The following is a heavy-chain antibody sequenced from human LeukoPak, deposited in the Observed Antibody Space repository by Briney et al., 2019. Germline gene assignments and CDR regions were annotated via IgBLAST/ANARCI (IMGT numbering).Heavy chain of an antibody. Sequence: ASVKVSCEASGYSFTGYYIQWVRQAPGQGLEWLGRINPNSGDTNYAQKSQGRVTMTRDTSVSTVYMELTRLRSDDTAVYYCARVTNSGWYTDFWGQGTLITVSS. V-gene: IGHV1-2*06. CDR1: GYSFTGYY. CDR3: ARVTNSGWYTDF. CDR2: INPNSGDT. D-gene: IGHD6-19*01. J-gene: IGHJ4*02.